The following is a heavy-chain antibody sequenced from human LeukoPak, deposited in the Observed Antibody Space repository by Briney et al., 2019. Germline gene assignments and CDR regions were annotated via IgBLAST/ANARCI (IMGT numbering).Heavy chain of an antibody. CDR3: AKGRHYYGSGFYYFDY. J-gene: IGHJ4*02. CDR1: GFTVSSNY. V-gene: IGHV3-23*01. Sequence: GGSLRLSCAASGFTVSSNYMSWFRQAPGKGLELVSGISGSGGSTYYADSVKGRFTISRDNSKNTLYLQMNSLRAEDTAVYYCAKGRHYYGSGFYYFDYWGQGTLVTVSS. CDR2: ISGSGGST. D-gene: IGHD3-10*01.